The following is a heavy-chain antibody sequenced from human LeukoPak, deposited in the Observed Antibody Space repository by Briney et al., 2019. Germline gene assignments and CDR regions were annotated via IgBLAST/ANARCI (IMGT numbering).Heavy chain of an antibody. J-gene: IGHJ3*02. D-gene: IGHD1-26*01. V-gene: IGHV3-66*01. Sequence: SCKVSGYTLTELSMHWVRQAPGKGLEWVSVIYSGGNTYYADSVKGRFTISRDNTKNTVYLQMNSLRADDTAVYYCARDVGFIVGATPGAFDIWGQGTMVTVSS. CDR3: ARDVGFIVGATPGAFDI. CDR2: IYSGGNT. CDR1: GYTLTELS.